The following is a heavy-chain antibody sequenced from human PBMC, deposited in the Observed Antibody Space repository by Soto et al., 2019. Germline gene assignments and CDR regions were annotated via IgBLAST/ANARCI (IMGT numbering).Heavy chain of an antibody. Sequence: PSETLCLTCTVSGGSISSYYWSWIRQPPGKGLEWIGYIYYSGSTNYNPSLKSRVTISVDTSKNQFSLKLSSVTAADTAVYYCARGGPNWNGREYYFDYWGKGTLVTVSS. CDR3: ARGGPNWNGREYYFDY. V-gene: IGHV4-59*01. CDR2: IYYSGST. CDR1: GGSISSYY. D-gene: IGHD1-1*01. J-gene: IGHJ4*02.